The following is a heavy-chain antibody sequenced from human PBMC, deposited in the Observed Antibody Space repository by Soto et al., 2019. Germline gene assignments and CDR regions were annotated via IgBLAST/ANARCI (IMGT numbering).Heavy chain of an antibody. Sequence: QVQLVQSGAEVKKPGASVKVSCKASGYTFTSYDINWVRQATGQGHEWMGWMNPNSGNTGYAQKFQGRVTMTRNTSISTAYMELSSLRSEDTAVYYCARGPYYDFWSGYSVPFDPWGQGTLVTVSS. CDR1: GYTFTSYD. V-gene: IGHV1-8*01. D-gene: IGHD3-3*01. CDR2: MNPNSGNT. J-gene: IGHJ5*02. CDR3: ARGPYYDFWSGYSVPFDP.